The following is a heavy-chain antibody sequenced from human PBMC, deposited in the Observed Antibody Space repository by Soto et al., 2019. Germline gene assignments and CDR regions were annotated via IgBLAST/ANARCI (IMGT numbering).Heavy chain of an antibody. D-gene: IGHD3-22*01. CDR1: GGSISSSNW. CDR3: ARADYYDSSGYYYYFDY. J-gene: IGHJ4*02. Sequence: PSETLSLTCAVSGGSISSSNWWSWVRQPPGKGLEWIGEIYHSGSTNYNPSLKSRVTISVDKSKNQFSLKLSSVTAADTAVYYCARADYYDSSGYYYYFDYWGQGTLVTVSS. V-gene: IGHV4-4*02. CDR2: IYHSGST.